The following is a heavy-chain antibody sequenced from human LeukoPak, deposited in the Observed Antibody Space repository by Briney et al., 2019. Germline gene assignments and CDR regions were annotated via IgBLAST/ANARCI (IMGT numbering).Heavy chain of an antibody. V-gene: IGHV3-9*01. CDR2: VFWNGVDK. CDR1: GFIVNDHA. J-gene: IGHJ4*02. Sequence: GGSLRLSCVASGFIVNDHAMHWVRQTPGKGLEWVAGVFWNGVDKGYADSVKGRFTISRDSSKNTLSLQMNSLRVEDTAVYYCARGTFSPHGSYYGHWGQGTLVTVSS. CDR3: ARGTFSPHGSYYGH. D-gene: IGHD1-26*01.